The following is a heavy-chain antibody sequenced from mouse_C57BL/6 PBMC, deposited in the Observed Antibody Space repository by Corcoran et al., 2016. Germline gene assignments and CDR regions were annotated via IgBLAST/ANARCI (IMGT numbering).Heavy chain of an antibody. CDR3: ARADYDGSYATDY. CDR1: GYTFTTYG. V-gene: IGHV9-3*01. Sequence: QIQLVQSGPELKKPGETVKISCKASGYTFTTYGMSWVKQAPGKGLKWMGWINTYSGVPTYADDFKGRFAFSLETSASTAYLQINNLKNEDTATYFCARADYDGSYATDYWGQGTSVTVSS. J-gene: IGHJ4*01. D-gene: IGHD2-4*01. CDR2: INTYSGVP.